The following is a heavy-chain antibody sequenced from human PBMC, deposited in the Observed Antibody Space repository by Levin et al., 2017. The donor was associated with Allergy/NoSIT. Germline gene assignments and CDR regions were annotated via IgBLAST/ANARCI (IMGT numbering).Heavy chain of an antibody. CDR2: IKRKTEGGTT. D-gene: IGHD4-17*01. CDR1: GFTFSNAW. V-gene: IGHV3-15*01. J-gene: IGHJ4*02. CDR3: TTAHTVTRHS. Sequence: GGSLRLSCAASGFTFSNAWMTWVRQAPGKGLEWVGLIKRKTEGGTTDYAAPVKGRFTISRDDSKNTLYLQMNSLNTKDTAFYYCTTAHTVTRHSWGQGTLLTVYS.